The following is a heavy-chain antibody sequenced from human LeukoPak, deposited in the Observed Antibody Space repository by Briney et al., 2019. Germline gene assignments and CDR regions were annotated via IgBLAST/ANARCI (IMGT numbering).Heavy chain of an antibody. V-gene: IGHV3-53*01. CDR3: ARVRKYYDSSGYYI. Sequence: PGGSLRLSCAASGFTVSSNYMSWVRQAPGKGLEWVSVIYSGGSTYYADSVKGRFTISRDNSKNTLYLQMNSLRAEDTAVYYCARVRKYYDSSGYYIWGQGTLVTVSS. J-gene: IGHJ4*02. CDR2: IYSGGST. CDR1: GFTVSSNY. D-gene: IGHD3-22*01.